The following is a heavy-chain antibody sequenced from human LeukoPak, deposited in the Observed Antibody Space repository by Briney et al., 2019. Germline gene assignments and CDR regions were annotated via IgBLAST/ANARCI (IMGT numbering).Heavy chain of an antibody. Sequence: GGSLRLSCAASGFTFSSYAMSWVRQAPGKGLEWVSAISGSGGSTYYADSVKGRFTFSRDNSKNTLYLQMNSLRAEDTAVCYCAKDLRDYGDHRADYWGQGTLVTVSS. V-gene: IGHV3-23*01. D-gene: IGHD4-17*01. CDR1: GFTFSSYA. CDR3: AKDLRDYGDHRADY. CDR2: ISGSGGST. J-gene: IGHJ4*02.